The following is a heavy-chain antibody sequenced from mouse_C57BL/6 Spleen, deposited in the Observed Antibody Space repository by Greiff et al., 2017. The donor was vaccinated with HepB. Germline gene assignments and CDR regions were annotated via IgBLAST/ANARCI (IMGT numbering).Heavy chain of an antibody. V-gene: IGHV5-4*01. D-gene: IGHD3-2*02. J-gene: IGHJ4*01. CDR2: ISDGGSYT. CDR3: ARKAAQGYYYAMDY. Sequence: EVQLVESGGGLVKPGGSLKLSCAASGFTFSSYAMSWVRQTPEKRLEWVATISDGGSYTYYPDNVKGRFTISRDNAKNNLYLQMSHLKSEDTAMYYCARKAAQGYYYAMDYWGQGTSVTVSS. CDR1: GFTFSSYA.